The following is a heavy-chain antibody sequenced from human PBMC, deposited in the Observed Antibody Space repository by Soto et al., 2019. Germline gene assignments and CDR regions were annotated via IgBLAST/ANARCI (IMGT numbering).Heavy chain of an antibody. V-gene: IGHV3-7*01. J-gene: IGHJ4*02. Sequence: GGSLRLSCEASGFTFSSYWMSWVRQAPGKGLEWVANVRQDGSQKYLVDSVKGRLTISRDNAKNSMYLQMNSLRAEDKAVYYCVRVGSSDWDFDSWGQGPLVTAPQ. CDR3: VRVGSSDWDFDS. D-gene: IGHD6-19*01. CDR1: GFTFSSYW. CDR2: VRQDGSQK.